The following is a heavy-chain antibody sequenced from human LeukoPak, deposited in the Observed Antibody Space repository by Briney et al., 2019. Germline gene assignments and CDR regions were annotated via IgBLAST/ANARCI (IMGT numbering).Heavy chain of an antibody. CDR2: ISWNSGNI. CDR1: GFTFDGYV. CDR3: AKSLSGSSWYPPLLAYYGMDV. Sequence: GRSLRLSCAAPGFTFDGYVMHWVRQAPGKGLEWVSGISWNSGNIGYADSVQGRFTISRDNSKNTLYLQMNSLRAEDTAVYYCAKSLSGSSWYPPLLAYYGMDVWGQGTTVTVSS. V-gene: IGHV3-9*01. D-gene: IGHD6-13*01. J-gene: IGHJ6*02.